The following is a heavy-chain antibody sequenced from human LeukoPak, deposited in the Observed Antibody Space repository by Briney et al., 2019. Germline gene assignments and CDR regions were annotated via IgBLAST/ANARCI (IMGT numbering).Heavy chain of an antibody. V-gene: IGHV3-30*04. J-gene: IGHJ4*02. CDR2: MSRDGSKT. D-gene: IGHD5-12*01. CDR1: EFTFRRNS. CDR3: AKDFGYSGFNYLDY. Sequence: PGRSLRLSCAASEFTFRRNSIHWVRQAPGKGLEWLGVMSRDGSKTYYADSVKGRFTISRDMSKSTLFLQMNSLRADDTAVYYCAKDFGYSGFNYLDYWGQGTLVTVSS.